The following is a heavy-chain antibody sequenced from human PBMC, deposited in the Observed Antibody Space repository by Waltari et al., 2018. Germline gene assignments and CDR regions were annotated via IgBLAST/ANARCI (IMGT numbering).Heavy chain of an antibody. J-gene: IGHJ2*01. V-gene: IGHV1-69*14. D-gene: IGHD3-22*01. Sequence: QVQLVQSGAEVKKPASSVKVSCKASGGTVSTYALSWLRQAPGQGLEWMGGIIPIFGTANYAQKFQGRVTITADKSTSTAYMELSSLRSEDTAVYYCARGRSGSAFDLWGRGTLVTVSS. CDR1: GGTVSTYA. CDR2: IIPIFGTA. CDR3: ARGRSGSAFDL.